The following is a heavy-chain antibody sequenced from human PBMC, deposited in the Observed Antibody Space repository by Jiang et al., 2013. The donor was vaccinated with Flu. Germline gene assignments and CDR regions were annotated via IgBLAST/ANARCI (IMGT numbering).Heavy chain of an antibody. Sequence: ISWNSGSIGYADSVKGRFTISRDNAKNSLYLQMNSLRAEDTALYYCAKDIESYSSSSGAFDYWGQGTLVTVSS. CDR3: AKDIESYSSSSGAFDY. V-gene: IGHV3-9*01. CDR2: ISWNSGSI. J-gene: IGHJ4*02. D-gene: IGHD6-6*01.